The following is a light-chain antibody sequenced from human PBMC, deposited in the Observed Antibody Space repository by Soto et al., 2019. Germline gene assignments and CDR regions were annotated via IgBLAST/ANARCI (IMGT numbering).Light chain of an antibody. Sequence: IQLTQSPSFLSASVGDRVTITCRASQRVSTYLNWYQQRPGRAPKLLIYSASTLQSGVPSNFSGGASGTEFTLTISSLQPEDSASYFCHQTYSVPPPFGQGTKVEV. J-gene: IGKJ1*01. CDR3: HQTYSVPPP. CDR1: QRVSTY. CDR2: SAS. V-gene: IGKV1-39*01.